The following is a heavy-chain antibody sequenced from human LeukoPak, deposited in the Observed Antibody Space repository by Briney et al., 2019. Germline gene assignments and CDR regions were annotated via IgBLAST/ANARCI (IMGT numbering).Heavy chain of an antibody. V-gene: IGHV4-30-4*08. CDR1: GGSFSGYY. D-gene: IGHD6-19*01. CDR2: IYYSGST. Sequence: KSSETLSLTCAVYGGSFSGYYWSWIRQPPGKGLEWIGYIYYSGSTYYNPSLKSRVTISLDTSKNQFSLKLSSVTAADTAVYYCARAAVAGDYFDYWGQGTLVSASS. CDR3: ARAAVAGDYFDY. J-gene: IGHJ4*02.